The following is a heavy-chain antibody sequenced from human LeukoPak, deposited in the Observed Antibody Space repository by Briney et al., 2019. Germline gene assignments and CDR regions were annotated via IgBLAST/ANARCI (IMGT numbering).Heavy chain of an antibody. CDR2: IKQDGSEK. D-gene: IGHD5-12*01. CDR3: ARASTRRGYSGYDRGSLDY. J-gene: IGHJ4*02. CDR1: GFTFSSYW. V-gene: IGHV3-7*01. Sequence: GGSLRLSCAASGFTFSSYWMSWVRQAPGKGLEWVANIKQDGSEKYYVDSVKGRFTISRDNPKNTLSLQMNSLRAEDTAVYYCARASTRRGYSGYDRGSLDYWGQGTLVTVSS.